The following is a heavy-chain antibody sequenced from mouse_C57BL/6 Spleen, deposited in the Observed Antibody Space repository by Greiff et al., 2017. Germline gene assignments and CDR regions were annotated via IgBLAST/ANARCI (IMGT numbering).Heavy chain of an antibody. V-gene: IGHV14-2*01. Sequence: VQLQQSGAELVKPGASVKLSCTASGFNINDYYMHWVKQRTEQGLEWIGRIDPEDGETKYAPKFQGKATITADTSSNTAYLQLSSLTSEDTAVYYCASSPLDGYYVLYAMDYWGQGTSGTVSS. CDR2: IDPEDGET. CDR1: GFNINDYY. D-gene: IGHD2-3*01. CDR3: ASSPLDGYYVLYAMDY. J-gene: IGHJ4*01.